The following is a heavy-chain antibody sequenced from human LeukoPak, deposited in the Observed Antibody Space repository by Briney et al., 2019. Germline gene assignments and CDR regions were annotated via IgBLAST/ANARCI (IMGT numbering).Heavy chain of an antibody. V-gene: IGHV1-18*01. CDR1: GGTFSSYA. J-gene: IGHJ4*02. CDR2: ISAYNGNT. Sequence: ASVKVSCKASGGTFSSYAISWVRQAPGQGLEWMGWISAYNGNTNYAQKLQGRVTMTTDTSTSTAYMELRSLRSDDTAVYYCARGVNYYDSSGYYHHDYYFDYWGQGTLVTVSS. CDR3: ARGVNYYDSSGYYHHDYYFDY. D-gene: IGHD3-22*01.